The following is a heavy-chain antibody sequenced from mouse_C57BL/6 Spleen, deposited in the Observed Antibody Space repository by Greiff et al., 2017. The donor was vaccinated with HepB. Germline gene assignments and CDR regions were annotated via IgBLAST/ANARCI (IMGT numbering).Heavy chain of an antibody. CDR3: ARQEVGY. CDR2: ISSGGSYI. CDR1: GFTFSSYG. V-gene: IGHV5-6*01. Sequence: EVKLVESGGDLVKPGGSLKLSCAASGFTFSSYGMSWVRQTPDKRLEWVATISSGGSYIYYPDSVKGRFTISRDNAKNTLYLQMSSLKSEDTAMYYCARQEVGYWGQGTSVTVSS. J-gene: IGHJ4*01.